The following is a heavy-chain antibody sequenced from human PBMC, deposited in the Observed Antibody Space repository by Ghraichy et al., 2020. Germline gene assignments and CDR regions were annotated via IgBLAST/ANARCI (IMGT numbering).Heavy chain of an antibody. CDR3: ARGRRGGNLVRPGYFGN. CDR1: GDSITRSGYS. D-gene: IGHD1-14*01. V-gene: IGHV4-39*07. Sequence: SETLSLSCTVSGDSITRSGYSWAWIRQPPGKGPEWIGSLEYSGNTYYAPSLKGRVTISVDTSKNQFSLRLTPVTAADTAVYHCARGRRGGNLVRPGYFGNWGRGILVTVS. J-gene: IGHJ4*02. CDR2: LEYSGNT.